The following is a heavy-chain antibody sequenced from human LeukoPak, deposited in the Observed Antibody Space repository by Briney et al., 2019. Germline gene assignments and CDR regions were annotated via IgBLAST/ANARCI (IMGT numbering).Heavy chain of an antibody. Sequence: GASVKVSCKASGGTFSSYAISWVRQAPGQGLEWMGRIIPILGIANYAQKFQGRVTITADKSTSTAYMELSSLRSEDTAVYYCARVFYGGNSDYWGQGTLVTVSS. J-gene: IGHJ4*02. V-gene: IGHV1-69*04. D-gene: IGHD4-23*01. CDR2: IIPILGIA. CDR1: GGTFSSYA. CDR3: ARVFYGGNSDY.